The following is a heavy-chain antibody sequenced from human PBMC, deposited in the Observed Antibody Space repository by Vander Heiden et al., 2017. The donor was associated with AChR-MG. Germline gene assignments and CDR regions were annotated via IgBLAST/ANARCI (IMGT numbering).Heavy chain of an antibody. Sequence: QVQLVESGGGVVQPGRSLRLSCAASGFAFRSFGMHWVRQAPGKGLEWVAVIWFDGSNKYYADSVKGRFTISRDNSENTLYLQMNSLRAEDTAVYHCARGRLLSNYYYYYYMDVWGKGTTVTVSS. CDR2: IWFDGSNK. V-gene: IGHV3-33*01. CDR3: ARGRLLSNYYYYYYMDV. D-gene: IGHD3-3*01. J-gene: IGHJ6*03. CDR1: GFAFRSFG.